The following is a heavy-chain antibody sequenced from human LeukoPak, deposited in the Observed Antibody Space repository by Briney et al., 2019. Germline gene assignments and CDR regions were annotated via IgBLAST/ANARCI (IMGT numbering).Heavy chain of an antibody. Sequence: GGSLRLSCAASGFTVSNYYMSWVRQAPGKGLEWVSVIYSGGTTYYADSVQGRFAISRDNSKNTLYLQMNSLRVEDTAVYFCARDPNGNYIGTFDMWGRGTMVSVSS. CDR2: IYSGGTT. J-gene: IGHJ3*02. D-gene: IGHD4-17*01. CDR1: GFTVSNYY. V-gene: IGHV3-53*01. CDR3: ARDPNGNYIGTFDM.